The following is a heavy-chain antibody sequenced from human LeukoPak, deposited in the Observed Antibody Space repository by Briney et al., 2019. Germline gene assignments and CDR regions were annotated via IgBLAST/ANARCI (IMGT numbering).Heavy chain of an antibody. Sequence: GGSLRLSCAASGFTFSSYAMHWVRQAPGKGLEWVAVISYDGSNKYYADSVKGRFTISRDNSKNTLYLQMNSLRAEDTAVYYCASLGITIFGVVTGSNAFDIWGQGTMVTVSS. CDR2: ISYDGSNK. CDR3: ASLGITIFGVVTGSNAFDI. J-gene: IGHJ3*02. D-gene: IGHD3-3*01. V-gene: IGHV3-30-3*01. CDR1: GFTFSSYA.